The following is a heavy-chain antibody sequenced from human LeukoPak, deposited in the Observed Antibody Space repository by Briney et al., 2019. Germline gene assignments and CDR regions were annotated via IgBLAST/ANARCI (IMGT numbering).Heavy chain of an antibody. V-gene: IGHV1-18*01. D-gene: IGHD6-19*01. Sequence: ASVKVSCKASGYTFTSYGISWVRQAPGQGLEWMGWISAYNGNTNYAQKFQGRVTMTRNTSISTAYMELSSLRSEDTAAYYCARGAGKIAVAGNGADYYYYGMDVWGQGTTVTVSS. CDR1: GYTFTSYG. CDR2: ISAYNGNT. J-gene: IGHJ6*02. CDR3: ARGAGKIAVAGNGADYYYYGMDV.